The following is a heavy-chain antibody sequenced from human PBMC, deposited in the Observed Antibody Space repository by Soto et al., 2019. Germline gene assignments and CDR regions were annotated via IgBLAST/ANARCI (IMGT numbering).Heavy chain of an antibody. J-gene: IGHJ4*02. D-gene: IGHD6-13*01. CDR1: GITFNTYW. CDR2: INSDGSGT. Sequence: EVQVVESGGGLVQPGGSLRLSCAASGITFNTYWMHWVRQAPGKGLVWVSRINSDGSGTSYADSVKGRFTISRDNAKNTLYVQMTSLRVEDTAVYYCARGAYSSSCFDYWGQGTLVTVSS. CDR3: ARGAYSSSCFDY. V-gene: IGHV3-74*01.